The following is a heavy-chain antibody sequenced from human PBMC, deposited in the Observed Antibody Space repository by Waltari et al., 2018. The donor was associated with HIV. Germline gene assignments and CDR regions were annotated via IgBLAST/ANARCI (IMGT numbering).Heavy chain of an antibody. V-gene: IGHV4-59*01. Sequence: STNYNPSLKSRVTISVDTSKNQFSLKLSSVTAADTAVYYCATSSMITFGGVIVTRYYYGMDVWGQGTTVTVSS. CDR3: ATSSMITFGGVIVTRYYYGMDV. D-gene: IGHD3-16*02. J-gene: IGHJ6*02. CDR2: ST.